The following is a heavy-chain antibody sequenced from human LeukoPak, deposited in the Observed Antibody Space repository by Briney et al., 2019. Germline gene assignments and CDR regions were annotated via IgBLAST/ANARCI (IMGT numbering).Heavy chain of an antibody. D-gene: IGHD3-22*01. CDR1: GFTFSSYG. CDR3: AKEKVYCYDSSGYEFYFDY. CDR2: ISYDGSNK. J-gene: IGHJ4*02. V-gene: IGHV3-30*18. Sequence: GRSLRLSCAASGFTFSSYGMHWVRQAPGKGLEWVAVISYDGSNKYYADSVKGRFTISRDNSKNTLYLQMNSLRAEDTAVYYCAKEKVYCYDSSGYEFYFDYWGQGTLVTVSS.